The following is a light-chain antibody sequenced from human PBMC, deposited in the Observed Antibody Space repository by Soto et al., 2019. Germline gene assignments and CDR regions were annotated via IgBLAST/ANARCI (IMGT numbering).Light chain of an antibody. CDR1: QSVSSK. Sequence: ELVMTQPPATLSVSPGERATLSCRASQSVSSKLAWYQQKPGQAPRLXXYGASTRATGIPARFSGSASGTEFTLTISSLQSEDFAVYYGQEYNNWHPVTFGGGTKVDIK. J-gene: IGKJ4*01. CDR3: QEYNNWHPVT. V-gene: IGKV3-15*01. CDR2: GAS.